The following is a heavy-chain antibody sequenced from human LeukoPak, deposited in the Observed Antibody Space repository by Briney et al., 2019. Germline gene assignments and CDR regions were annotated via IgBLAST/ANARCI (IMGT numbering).Heavy chain of an antibody. J-gene: IGHJ4*02. D-gene: IGHD4-23*01. CDR1: GFPFSTYG. CDR3: ARSTVVTYPLNY. Sequence: PGRSLRLSCAASGFPFSTYGMHWVRQAPGKGLEWVAVIWYDGSNKYYADSVKGRFTISRDNSKNTLYLQMNSLRAEDTAVYYCARSTVVTYPLNYWGQGTLVTVSS. V-gene: IGHV3-33*01. CDR2: IWYDGSNK.